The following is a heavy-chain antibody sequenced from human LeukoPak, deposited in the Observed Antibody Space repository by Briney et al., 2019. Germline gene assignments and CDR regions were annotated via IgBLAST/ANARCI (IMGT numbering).Heavy chain of an antibody. J-gene: IGHJ6*03. CDR1: GFTFSSYW. Sequence: GGSLRLSCAASGFTFSSYWMHWVRQAPGKGLVWVSRINSDGSSTSYADSVKGRFTISRDNAKNTLYLQMNSLSAEDTAVYYCARGQAQQWLVSPWNYYYMDVWGKGTTVTISS. D-gene: IGHD6-19*01. V-gene: IGHV3-74*01. CDR3: ARGQAQQWLVSPWNYYYMDV. CDR2: INSDGSST.